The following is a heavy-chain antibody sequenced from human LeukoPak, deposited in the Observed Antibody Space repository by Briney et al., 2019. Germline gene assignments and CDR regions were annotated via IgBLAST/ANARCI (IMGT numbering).Heavy chain of an antibody. Sequence: ASVKVSCKVSGYTLTELSMHWVRQAPGKGLEWMGGFDPEDGETIYAQKFQGRVTMTEDTSTDTAYMELSSLRSEDTAVYYCATRPRRDYYYGMDVWGQGTTVTVSS. CDR1: GYTLTELS. CDR3: ATRPRRDYYYGMDV. V-gene: IGHV1-24*01. CDR2: FDPEDGET. J-gene: IGHJ6*02.